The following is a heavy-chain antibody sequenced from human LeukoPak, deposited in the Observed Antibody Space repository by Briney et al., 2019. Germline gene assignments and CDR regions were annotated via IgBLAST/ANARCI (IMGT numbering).Heavy chain of an antibody. Sequence: RSSETLSLTCTVSGGSISSYYWSWIRQPAGKGLEWIGRIYTSGSTNYNPSLKSRVTMSVDTSKNQFSLKLSSVTAADTAVYYCVRERGAYGDYAIDYWGQGTLVTVSS. J-gene: IGHJ4*02. V-gene: IGHV4-4*07. D-gene: IGHD4-17*01. CDR3: VRERGAYGDYAIDY. CDR1: GGSISSYY. CDR2: IYTSGST.